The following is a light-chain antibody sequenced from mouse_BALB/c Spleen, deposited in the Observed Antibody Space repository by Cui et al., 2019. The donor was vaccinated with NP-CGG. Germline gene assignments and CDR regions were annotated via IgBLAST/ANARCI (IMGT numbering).Light chain of an antibody. CDR1: TGAVTTSNY. V-gene: IGLV1*01. J-gene: IGLJ1*01. CDR2: GTN. Sequence: QAFLTQESALTTSPGETVTLTCRSSTGAVTTSNYANWVQEKPEHLFTGLIGGTNNRVPGVPARFSGSLIGDKAALTITGAQTEDEAIYFCALWYSNHWVFGGGTKLTVL. CDR3: ALWYSNHWV.